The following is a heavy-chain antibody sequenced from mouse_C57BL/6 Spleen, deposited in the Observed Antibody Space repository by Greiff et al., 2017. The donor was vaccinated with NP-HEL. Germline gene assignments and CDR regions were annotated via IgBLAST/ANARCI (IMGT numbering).Heavy chain of an antibody. Sequence: VQLQQPGAELVMPGASVKLSCKASGYTFTSYWMHWVKQRPGQGLEWIGEIDPSDSYTNYNQKFKGKSTLTVDKSSSTAYMQLSSLTSEDSAVYYCARGGAQATDWFAYWGQGTLVTVSA. CDR1: GYTFTSYW. V-gene: IGHV1-69*01. CDR3: ARGGAQATDWFAY. D-gene: IGHD3-2*02. CDR2: IDPSDSYT. J-gene: IGHJ3*01.